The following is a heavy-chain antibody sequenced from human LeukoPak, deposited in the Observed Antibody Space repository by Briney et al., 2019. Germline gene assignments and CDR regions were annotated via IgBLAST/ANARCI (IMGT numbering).Heavy chain of an antibody. CDR2: IYTSGST. CDR3: AREVVVPAAIRGLGYYYYYMDV. J-gene: IGHJ6*03. CDR1: GGSFSSYY. D-gene: IGHD2-2*02. Sequence: SETLSLTCAVYGGSFSSYYWSWIRQPAGKGLEWIGRIYTSGSTNYNPSLKSRVTMSVDTSKNQFSLKLSSVTAADTAVYYCAREVVVPAAIRGLGYYYYYMDVWGKGTTVTVSS. V-gene: IGHV4-59*10.